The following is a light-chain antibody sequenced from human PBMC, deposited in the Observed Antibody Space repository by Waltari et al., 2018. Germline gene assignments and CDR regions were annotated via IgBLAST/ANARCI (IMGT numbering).Light chain of an antibody. V-gene: IGLV1-40*01. Sequence: QSVLTQPPSVSGAPGQRVTISCTGSSSNIGAGYDVPWYQQLPGPAPKLLIYGNSNRPSGVPDRFSGSKSGTSASLAITGLQAEDEADYYCQSYDSSLSGPVVFGGGTKLTVL. J-gene: IGLJ2*01. CDR3: QSYDSSLSGPVV. CDR1: SSNIGAGYD. CDR2: GNS.